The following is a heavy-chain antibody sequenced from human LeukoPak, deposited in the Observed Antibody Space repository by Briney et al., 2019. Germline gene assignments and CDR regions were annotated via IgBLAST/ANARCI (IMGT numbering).Heavy chain of an antibody. D-gene: IGHD3-16*01. Sequence: PGGSLRLSCAASGFTVGSNRRMSWVRQAPRKGLQWVSTIYSDDNTNYADSVKGRFTISRDHSKNTLDLHMNSLRVEDTAVYYCAKASIKSWGFFDLWGRGILVTVSS. CDR2: IYSDDNT. CDR3: AKASIKSWGFFDL. J-gene: IGHJ2*01. V-gene: IGHV3-53*01. CDR1: GFTVGSNR.